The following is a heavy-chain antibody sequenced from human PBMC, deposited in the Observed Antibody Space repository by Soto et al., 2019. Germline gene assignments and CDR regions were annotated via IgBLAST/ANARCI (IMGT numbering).Heavy chain of an antibody. D-gene: IGHD3-22*01. CDR2: INPNSGGT. CDR3: ARTGDYYDSSGYYDFDY. V-gene: IGHV1-2*02. Sequence: QVQLVQSGAEVKKPGASVKVSCKASGYTFTGYYMHWVRQAPGQGLEWMGWINPNSGGTNYAQKFQGRVTMPRDASISTAYMELSRLRSDDTAVYYCARTGDYYDSSGYYDFDYWGQGTLVTVSS. CDR1: GYTFTGYY. J-gene: IGHJ4*02.